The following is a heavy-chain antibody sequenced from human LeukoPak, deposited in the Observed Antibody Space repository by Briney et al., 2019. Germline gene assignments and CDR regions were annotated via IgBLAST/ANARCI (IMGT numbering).Heavy chain of an antibody. V-gene: IGHV1-69*06. CDR3: ARDREYYYDSSGYSYVSDY. D-gene: IGHD3-22*01. CDR1: GGTFSSYA. J-gene: IGHJ4*02. CDR2: IIPIFGTA. Sequence: ASVKVSCKASGGTFSSYAISWVRQAPGQGLEWMGRIIPIFGTANYAQKFQGRVTITSDKSTSTAYMELSSLRSEDTAVYYCARDREYYYDSSGYSYVSDYWGQGTLVTVSS.